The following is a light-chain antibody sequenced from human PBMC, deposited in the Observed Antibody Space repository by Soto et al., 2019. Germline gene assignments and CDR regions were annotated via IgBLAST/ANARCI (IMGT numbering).Light chain of an antibody. Sequence: SLLTQSPGPLSLSPGERATLSFMASQSVSSSYLAWYQQKPGQAPRLLIYGASSRATGIPDRFSGSGSGTDFTLTISRLEPEDFAVYYCQQYGSSPPITFGQGTRLEIK. V-gene: IGKV3-20*01. J-gene: IGKJ5*01. CDR3: QQYGSSPPIT. CDR1: QSVSSSY. CDR2: GAS.